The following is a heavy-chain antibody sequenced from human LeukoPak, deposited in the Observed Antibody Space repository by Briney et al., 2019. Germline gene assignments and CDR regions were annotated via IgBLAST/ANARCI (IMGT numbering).Heavy chain of an antibody. CDR2: ITTSGATT. CDR3: AIMHGYYDGSGYWVQ. V-gene: IGHV3-23*01. J-gene: IGHJ4*02. D-gene: IGHD3-22*01. CDR1: GFTFSSYG. Sequence: GGSLRLSCAASGFTFSSYGMSWVRQAPGKGLKWVSFITTSGATTSYADSVKGRFTISRDNPRNTLHMQMNSLRDEDTALYYCAIMHGYYDGSGYWVQWGQGTLVTVSS.